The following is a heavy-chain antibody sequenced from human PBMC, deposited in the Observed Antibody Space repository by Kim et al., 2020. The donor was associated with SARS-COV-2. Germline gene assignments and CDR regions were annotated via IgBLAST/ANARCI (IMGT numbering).Heavy chain of an antibody. Sequence: DSVKGRLTIARDNDKNSLYLHMNSLRAEDTALYYCAKDSGLYYDILTGYDYWGQGTLVTVSS. CDR3: AKDSGLYYDILTGYDY. D-gene: IGHD3-9*01. J-gene: IGHJ4*02. V-gene: IGHV3-9*01.